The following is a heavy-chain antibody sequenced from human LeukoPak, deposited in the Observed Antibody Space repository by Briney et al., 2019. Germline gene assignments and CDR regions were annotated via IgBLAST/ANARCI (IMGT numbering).Heavy chain of an antibody. D-gene: IGHD3-10*01. V-gene: IGHV4-59*08. J-gene: IGHJ2*01. Sequence: SETLSLTCTVSGGSISSYYWSWIRQPPGKGLEWIGCIYNSGTTKYNPSLKSRVTISVDSSKNQFSLKLSSVTAADTAVYYCPRSFLRPGDLDLWARGTWVIVSS. CDR1: GGSISSYY. CDR3: PRSFLRPGDLDL. CDR2: IYNSGTT.